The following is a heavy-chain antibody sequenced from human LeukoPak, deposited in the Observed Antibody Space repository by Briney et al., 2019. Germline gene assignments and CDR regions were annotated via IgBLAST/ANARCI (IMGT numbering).Heavy chain of an antibody. CDR3: ARDSVSRAAGLRY. D-gene: IGHD6-13*01. Sequence: PSETLSLTCAVYGGSLSGYYWSWIRQPPGKGLEWIGEINHSGSTNYNPSLKSRVTISVDTSKNQSSLKLSSVTAADTAVYYCARDSVSRAAGLRYWGQGTLVTVSS. J-gene: IGHJ4*02. CDR2: INHSGST. V-gene: IGHV4-34*01. CDR1: GGSLSGYY.